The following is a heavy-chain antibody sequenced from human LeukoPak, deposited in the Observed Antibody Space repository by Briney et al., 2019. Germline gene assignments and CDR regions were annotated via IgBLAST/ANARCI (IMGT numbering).Heavy chain of an antibody. CDR2: ISSSSSYI. Sequence: PGGSLRLSCAASGFTFSSYSMNWVRQAPGKGLEWVSSISSSSSYIYYADSVKGRFTISRDSAKNSMFLQMNSLRAEDTAVYYCAKCPSMVSPGRLDYWGQGTLVTVSS. CDR1: GFTFSSYS. V-gene: IGHV3-21*04. J-gene: IGHJ4*02. D-gene: IGHD3-10*01. CDR3: AKCPSMVSPGRLDY.